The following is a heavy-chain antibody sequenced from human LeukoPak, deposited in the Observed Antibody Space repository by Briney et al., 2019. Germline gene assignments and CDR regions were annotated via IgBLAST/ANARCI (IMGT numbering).Heavy chain of an antibody. CDR2: ISSSGSTI. CDR1: GFTFSSYE. J-gene: IGHJ4*02. D-gene: IGHD5-18*01. Sequence: GGSLRLSCAASGFTFSSYEMNWDRQASGKGLEWVSYISSSGSTIYYADSVKGRFTISRDNAKNSLYLQMNSLRAEDTAVYYCATPPRTGYSYGEFDYWGQGTLVTVSS. V-gene: IGHV3-48*03. CDR3: ATPPRTGYSYGEFDY.